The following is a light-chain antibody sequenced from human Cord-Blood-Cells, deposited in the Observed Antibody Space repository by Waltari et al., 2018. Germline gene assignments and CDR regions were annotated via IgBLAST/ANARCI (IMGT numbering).Light chain of an antibody. V-gene: IGKV3-11*01. J-gene: IGKJ2*01. CDR2: DAS. Sequence: EIVLTQSPATLSLSPGERATLSCRASQSVSSYLAWYQQKPGQAPRLLIYDASNRATGIPARFSGSGSGTDFTLTISSLEPEYVAVYYCQQRSNYTFGQGTKLEIK. CDR3: QQRSNYT. CDR1: QSVSSY.